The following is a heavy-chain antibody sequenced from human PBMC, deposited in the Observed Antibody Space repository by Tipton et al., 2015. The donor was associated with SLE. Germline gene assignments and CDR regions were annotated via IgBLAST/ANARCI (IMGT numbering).Heavy chain of an antibody. V-gene: IGHV4-59*08. CDR1: GGSTSDTN. J-gene: IGHJ4*02. CDR3: VRLELPATKADY. D-gene: IGHD5-24*01. CDR2: IYHSGTT. Sequence: TLSLTCAVYGGSTSDTNWSWIRQPPGKGLEWLGTIYHSGTTYYNPSLKSRLTLSIDTSKNQFSLKLSSVTAADTAVYYCVRLELPATKADYWGPGTLVTVSS.